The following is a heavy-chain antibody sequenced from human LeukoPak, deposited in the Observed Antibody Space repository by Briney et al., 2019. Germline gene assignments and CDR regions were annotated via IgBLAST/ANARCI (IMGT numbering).Heavy chain of an antibody. J-gene: IGHJ4*02. CDR1: GYSFTSYW. D-gene: IGHD3-22*01. CDR3: ARERGGDYYDSSGYPLDY. V-gene: IGHV5-51*03. CDR2: IYPGDSDT. Sequence: QPGESLKISCKGSGYSFTSYWIGWVRQMPGKGLEWMGIIYPGDSDTRYSPSFQGQVTISADKSISTAYLQWSSLKASDTAVYYCARERGGDYYDSSGYPLDYWGQGTLVTVSS.